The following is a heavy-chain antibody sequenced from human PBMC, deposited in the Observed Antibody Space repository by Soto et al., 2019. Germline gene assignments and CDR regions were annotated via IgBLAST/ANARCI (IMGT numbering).Heavy chain of an antibody. Sequence: PSETLSLTCTVSGGSIRSYYWSRIRQPAGKPLEWIGRIYTSGTTNYNPSLKSRVTILVDTSKNRFSLKLSSVTAADTAVYYCAREGASGFGMDVWGQGTTVTVSS. V-gene: IGHV4-4*07. CDR2: IYTSGTT. D-gene: IGHD1-26*01. CDR1: GGSIRSYY. CDR3: AREGASGFGMDV. J-gene: IGHJ6*02.